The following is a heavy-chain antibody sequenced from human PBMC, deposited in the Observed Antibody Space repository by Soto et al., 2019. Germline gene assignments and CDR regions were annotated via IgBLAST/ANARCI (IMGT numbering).Heavy chain of an antibody. Sequence: SVKVSCKASGGTFSSYAISWVRQAPGQGLEWMGGIIPIFGTASYAQKFQGRVTITADESTSTAYMELSSLRSEDTAVYYCAREGRAAGTFDYWGQGTLVTVSS. CDR1: GGTFSSYA. D-gene: IGHD6-13*01. J-gene: IGHJ4*02. V-gene: IGHV1-69*13. CDR2: IIPIFGTA. CDR3: AREGRAAGTFDY.